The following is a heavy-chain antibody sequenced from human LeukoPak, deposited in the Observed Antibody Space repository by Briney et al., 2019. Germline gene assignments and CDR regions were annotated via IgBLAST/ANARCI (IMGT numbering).Heavy chain of an antibody. CDR1: GGSLSSYD. V-gene: IGHV4-59*08. Sequence: SETLSLTCTVSGGSLSSYDWSWLRQPPGKELEWIGYIYYSGSTNYNPSLKSRVTISVDTSKNQFSLKLSSVTAADTAVYYCARHEVRRADTGMVSHYYYCSYVWGEGTTVTVSS. CDR2: IYYSGST. D-gene: IGHD5-18*01. J-gene: IGHJ6*01. CDR3: ARHEVRRADTGMVSHYYYCSYV.